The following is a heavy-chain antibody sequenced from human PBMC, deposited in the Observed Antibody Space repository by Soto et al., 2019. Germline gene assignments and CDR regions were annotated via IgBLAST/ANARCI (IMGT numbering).Heavy chain of an antibody. CDR3: ARALPRVTIFGVVTTLDY. CDR2: IIPIFGTA. V-gene: IGHV1-69*13. D-gene: IGHD3-3*01. CDR1: GGTFSSYA. J-gene: IGHJ4*02. Sequence: GASVKVSCKASGGTFSSYAISWVRQAPGQGLEWMGGIIPIFGTANYAQKFQGRVTITADESTSTAYMELSSLRSEDTAVYYCARALPRVTIFGVVTTLDYWGQGTLVTVSS.